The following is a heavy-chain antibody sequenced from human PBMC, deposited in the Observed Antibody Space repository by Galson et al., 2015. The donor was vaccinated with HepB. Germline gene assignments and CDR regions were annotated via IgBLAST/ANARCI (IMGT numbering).Heavy chain of an antibody. J-gene: IGHJ5*02. Sequence: SVKVSCKASGYTFTSYDINWVRQATGQGLEWMGWMNPNSGNTGYAQKFQGRVTMTRNTSISTAYMELGSLRSEDTAVYYCARGKPTRSGYPRFDPWGQGTLVTVSS. V-gene: IGHV1-8*01. CDR1: GYTFTSYD. D-gene: IGHD3-3*01. CDR2: MNPNSGNT. CDR3: ARGKPTRSGYPRFDP.